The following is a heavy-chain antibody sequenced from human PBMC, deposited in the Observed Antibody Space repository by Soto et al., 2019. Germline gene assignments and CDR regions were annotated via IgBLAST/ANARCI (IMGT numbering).Heavy chain of an antibody. V-gene: IGHV4-4*07. D-gene: IGHD3-3*01. Sequence: QVQLQESGPRLVKPSETLSLTCTVSSGSISNSYWTWIRQPAGKGLEWIGRFYSSGSTNSNPSLQSRVTMSVDTSKNQFSLKLTSVTAADTAVYYCARDRSGYYHFDNWGQGTLVTVSS. CDR3: ARDRSGYYHFDN. CDR2: FYSSGST. CDR1: SGSISNSY. J-gene: IGHJ4*02.